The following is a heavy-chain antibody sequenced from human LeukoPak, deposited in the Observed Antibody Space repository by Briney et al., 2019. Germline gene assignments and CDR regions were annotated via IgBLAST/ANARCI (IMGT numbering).Heavy chain of an antibody. CDR3: ARDGGSAWFLDY. CDR1: GFTFSSYG. Sequence: GGSLRLSCAASGFTFSSYGMHWVRQAPGKGLEWVSYISSSGNTTYNADSVKGRFSITRDNAKNSLYLQMNSLRAEDTAVYYCARDGGSAWFLDYWGQGTLVTVSS. D-gene: IGHD6-19*01. J-gene: IGHJ4*02. V-gene: IGHV3-48*04. CDR2: ISSSGNTT.